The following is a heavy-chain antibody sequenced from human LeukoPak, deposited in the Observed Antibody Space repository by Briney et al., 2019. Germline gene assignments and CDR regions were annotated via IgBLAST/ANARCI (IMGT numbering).Heavy chain of an antibody. CDR1: GFTFSSYA. Sequence: PGGSLRLSCAASGFTFSSYAMHWVRQAPGKGLEWVAVISYDGSNKYYADSVKGRFTISRDNSKNTLYLQMNSLRVEDTAVYYCARDNDGAAAGSFDYWGQGTLVTVSS. J-gene: IGHJ4*02. CDR3: ARDNDGAAAGSFDY. CDR2: ISYDGSNK. D-gene: IGHD6-13*01. V-gene: IGHV3-30-3*01.